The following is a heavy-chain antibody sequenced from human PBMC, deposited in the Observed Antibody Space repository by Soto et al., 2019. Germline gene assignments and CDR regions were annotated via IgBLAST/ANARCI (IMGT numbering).Heavy chain of an antibody. V-gene: IGHV3-64*01. CDR3: ARRIPFGYGMDV. J-gene: IGHJ6*02. CDR2: ITSNGGNT. CDR1: GFTFSSYA. D-gene: IGHD2-21*01. Sequence: GGSLRLSCAASGFTFSSYAMHWARQAPGKGLEYVSAITSNGGNTDYASSVKGRFTISRDNSKNTLYLQMGSLRAEDMAVYYCARRIPFGYGMDVWGQGTTVTVSS.